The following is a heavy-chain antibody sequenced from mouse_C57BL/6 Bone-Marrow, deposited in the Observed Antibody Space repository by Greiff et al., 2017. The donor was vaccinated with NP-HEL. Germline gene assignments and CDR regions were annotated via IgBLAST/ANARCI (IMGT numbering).Heavy chain of an antibody. J-gene: IGHJ3*01. V-gene: IGHV1-81*01. Sequence: VQLQQSGAELARPGASVNLSCKASGYTFTSYGISWVKQRTGQGLEWIGEIYPRSGNTYYNEKFKGKATLTADKSSSTAYMELRSLTSEDSAVYFCARPLKGYYAAWFAYWGQGTLVTVSA. D-gene: IGHD2-3*01. CDR3: ARPLKGYYAAWFAY. CDR2: IYPRSGNT. CDR1: GYTFTSYG.